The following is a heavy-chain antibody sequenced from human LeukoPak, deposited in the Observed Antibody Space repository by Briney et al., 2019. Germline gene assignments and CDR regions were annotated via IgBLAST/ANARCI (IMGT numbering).Heavy chain of an antibody. CDR3: AKDQIGRYCSSTSCSSFDY. CDR1: AFTFSSYA. J-gene: IGHJ4*02. V-gene: IGHV3-23*01. CDR2: IIGSGGST. Sequence: GGSLRLSCAASAFTFSSYAMSWFRQAPGKGLEWFSAIIGSGGSTYYADSVKGRFTISRDNSKNTLYLQMNSLRAEDTAVYYCAKDQIGRYCSSTSCSSFDYWGQGTLVTVSS. D-gene: IGHD2-2*01.